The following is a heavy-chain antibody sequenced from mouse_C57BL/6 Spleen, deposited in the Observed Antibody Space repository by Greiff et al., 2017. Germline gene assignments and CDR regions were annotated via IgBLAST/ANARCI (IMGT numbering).Heavy chain of an antibody. CDR2: ISSGSSTI. CDR1: GFTFSDYG. Sequence: EVQLVASGGGLVKPGGSLKLSCAASGFTFSDYGMHWVRQAPEKGLEWVAYISSGSSTIYYADTVKGRFTISRDNAKNTLFLQMTSLRSEDTAMYYCARPVSTMVTTSFAYWGQGTLVTVSA. CDR3: ARPVSTMVTTSFAY. D-gene: IGHD2-2*01. J-gene: IGHJ3*01. V-gene: IGHV5-17*01.